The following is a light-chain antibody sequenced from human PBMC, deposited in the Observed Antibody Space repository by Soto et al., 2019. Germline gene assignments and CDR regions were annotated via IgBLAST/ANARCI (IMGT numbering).Light chain of an antibody. CDR1: NIGDQS. Sequence: SYELTQPPSVSVAPGRTARITCGGDNIGDQSVHWYRQKPGQAPVLVISYDNDRPSGIPERFSGSNSGNTAALTISRVEAGDEADYYCQVWDSSRDHVVFGGGTKLTVL. J-gene: IGLJ2*01. CDR2: YDN. CDR3: QVWDSSRDHVV. V-gene: IGLV3-21*01.